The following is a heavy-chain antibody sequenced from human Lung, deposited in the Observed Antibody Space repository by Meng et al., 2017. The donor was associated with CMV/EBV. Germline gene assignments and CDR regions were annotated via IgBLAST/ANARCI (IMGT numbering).Heavy chain of an antibody. J-gene: IGHJ5*02. CDR2: IYWNDDK. CDR1: GSSLSTSGVG. Sequence: SGXXLVXPTQSLSLTCTLSGSSLSTSGVGVGWIRQPPGKALEWLALIYWNDDKRYSPSLRSRLTITKDTSKSLVVLTMTNMAPVDTATYYCAHSVIVLLPGARILSNRFEPWXQGDXVTGAS. CDR3: AHSVIVLLPGARILSNRFEP. V-gene: IGHV2-5*01. D-gene: IGHD2-15*01.